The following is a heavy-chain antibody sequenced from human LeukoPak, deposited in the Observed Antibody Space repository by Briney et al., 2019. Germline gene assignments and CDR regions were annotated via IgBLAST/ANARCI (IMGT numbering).Heavy chain of an antibody. Sequence: PGGSLRLSCAAPGFTFSSYAMSWVRQAPGKGLEWVSAISGSGGSTYYADSVKGRFTISRDNSKNTLYLQMNSLRAEDTAVYYCAKALIPTYYDILTGFGYWGQGTLVTVSS. J-gene: IGHJ4*02. CDR1: GFTFSSYA. CDR3: AKALIPTYYDILTGFGY. V-gene: IGHV3-23*01. CDR2: ISGSGGST. D-gene: IGHD3-9*01.